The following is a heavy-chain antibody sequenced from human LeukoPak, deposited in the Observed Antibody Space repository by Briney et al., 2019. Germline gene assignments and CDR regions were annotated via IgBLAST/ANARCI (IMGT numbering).Heavy chain of an antibody. CDR3: SRVTRSYDAFDS. J-gene: IGHJ3*02. CDR2: IYYRGST. CDR1: GDSISSYY. D-gene: IGHD3-3*01. Sequence: SENLSLTCTVSGDSISSYYWSWIRQPPGKGLEWIGNIYYRGSTNYNPSLKSRVTISVDTSKNQFSLTLSSVTAADTAVYYCSRVTRSYDAFDSWGQGTMVTGSS. V-gene: IGHV4-59*01.